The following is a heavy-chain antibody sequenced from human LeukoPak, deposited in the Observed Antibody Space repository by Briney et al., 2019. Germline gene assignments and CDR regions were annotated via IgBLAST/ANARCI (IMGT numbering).Heavy chain of an antibody. CDR1: GFTFSSFA. D-gene: IGHD3-3*01. V-gene: IGHV3-23*01. CDR2: MSDSGVTT. Sequence: GGSLRLSCAASGFTFSSFALSWVRQAPGQGLEWVSSMSDSGVTTYYADSVKGRFTISRDNSKNTLFLQVNSLRAEDTAVYYCAKLRRFLDTTESNYMDVWGRGTTVIVSS. J-gene: IGHJ6*03. CDR3: AKLRRFLDTTESNYMDV.